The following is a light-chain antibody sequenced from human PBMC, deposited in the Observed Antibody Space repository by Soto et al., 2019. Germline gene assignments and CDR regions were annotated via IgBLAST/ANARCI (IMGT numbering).Light chain of an antibody. Sequence: QSVLTQPASVSGSPGQSITISCTGTSSDIGAYKYVSWYQQYPGKAPKLIIYEVTDRPSGVSNRFSGSKSGNTASLTISGLQAEDEAEYYCSSYTNINTRACVFGTGTKLTVL. J-gene: IGLJ1*01. CDR1: SSDIGAYKY. CDR3: SSYTNINTRACV. CDR2: EVT. V-gene: IGLV2-14*01.